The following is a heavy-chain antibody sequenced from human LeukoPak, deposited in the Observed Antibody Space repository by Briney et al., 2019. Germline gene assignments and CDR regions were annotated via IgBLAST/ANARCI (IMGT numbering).Heavy chain of an antibody. CDR3: ARDQFRIDAFDI. V-gene: IGHV3-11*06. CDR1: GFTFSDYY. Sequence: RGSLRHSCAASGFTFSDYYESWIRQAPGKGLEWVSYISSSSIYRNYADSVRGRFTISRDNAKNSLYLQMNSLRDEDTAVYYCARDQFRIDAFDIWGHRTTVTVSS. J-gene: IGHJ3*02. D-gene: IGHD2-15*01. CDR2: ISSSSIYR.